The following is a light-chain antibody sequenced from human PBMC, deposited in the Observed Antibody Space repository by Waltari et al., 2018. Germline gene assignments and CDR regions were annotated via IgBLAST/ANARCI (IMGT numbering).Light chain of an antibody. CDR2: EVS. CDR3: SSYVASRIV. J-gene: IGLJ2*01. Sequence: QSALTQPPSASGSPGQSVTLSCTGTTNDIGSYDYVSWYQHHPGKAPKLIIYEVSNRPSGVSKRFSGSKSGSTASLTVSALRVEDDAIYYCSSYVASRIVFGGGTRLTVL. V-gene: IGLV2-8*01. CDR1: TNDIGSYDY.